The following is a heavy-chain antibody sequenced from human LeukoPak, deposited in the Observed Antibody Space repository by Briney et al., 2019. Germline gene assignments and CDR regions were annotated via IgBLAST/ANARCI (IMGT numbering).Heavy chain of an antibody. CDR3: AKGTQWLLPDSFDN. V-gene: IGHV3-23*01. CDR1: GFTFSSYA. CDR2: ISGSVYST. J-gene: IGHJ4*02. Sequence: PGGSLRLSCAASGFTFSSYAMSWARQAPGKGLEWVSGISGSVYSTYYADSVKGRSTISRDNSKNTLFLQMHSLRAEDTAVYYCAKGTQWLLPDSFDNWGQGTLVTVSS. D-gene: IGHD6-19*01.